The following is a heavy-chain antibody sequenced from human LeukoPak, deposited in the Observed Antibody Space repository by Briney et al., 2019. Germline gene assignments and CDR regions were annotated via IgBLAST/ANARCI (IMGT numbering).Heavy chain of an antibody. D-gene: IGHD5-24*01. CDR3: ARGLQENLAWLTAFSAFDI. CDR1: GYTFTIYG. V-gene: IGHV1-18*01. CDR2: ISAYNGDT. Sequence: GASVKVSCKASGYTFTIYGISWVRQAPGQGLEWMGWISAYNGDTNYAQKLQGRVTMTTDTSTSTAYMELRSLRSDDTAVYYCARGLQENLAWLTAFSAFDIWGPGTMVTVSS. J-gene: IGHJ3*02.